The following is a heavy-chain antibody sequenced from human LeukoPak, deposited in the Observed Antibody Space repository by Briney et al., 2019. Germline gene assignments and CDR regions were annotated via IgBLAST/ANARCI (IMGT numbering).Heavy chain of an antibody. V-gene: IGHV3-15*01. J-gene: IGHJ4*02. D-gene: IGHD3-22*01. Sequence: GGSLRLSCAASGFTFSNAWMSWVRQAPGEGLEWVGRIKGKTDGGTTDYAAPVKGRFTISRDDSKNTLYLQMNSLKTEDTAVYYCTTPTGYYYDSSGYYSKPDYWGQGTLVTVSS. CDR1: GFTFSNAW. CDR2: IKGKTDGGTT. CDR3: TTPTGYYYDSSGYYSKPDY.